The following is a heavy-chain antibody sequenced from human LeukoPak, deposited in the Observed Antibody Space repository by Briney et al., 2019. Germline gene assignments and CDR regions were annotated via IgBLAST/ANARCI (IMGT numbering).Heavy chain of an antibody. Sequence: GESLKISCKGSGYSFPSYWIGWVRQMPGKGLEWMGIIYPGDSDTRYSPSFQGQVTISADKSISTAYLQWSSLKASDTAMYYCARHAPGGEEQWLVLGYWGQGTLVTVSS. V-gene: IGHV5-51*01. CDR1: GYSFPSYW. J-gene: IGHJ4*02. CDR3: ARHAPGGEEQWLVLGY. D-gene: IGHD6-19*01. CDR2: IYPGDSDT.